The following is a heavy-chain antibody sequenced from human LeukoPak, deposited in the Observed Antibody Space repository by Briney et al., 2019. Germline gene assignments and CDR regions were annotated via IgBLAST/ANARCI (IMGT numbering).Heavy chain of an antibody. D-gene: IGHD5-18*01. CDR2: IIPVSGST. CDR3: AKEGNTALVTGYFDL. J-gene: IGHJ2*01. V-gene: IGHV1-69*13. Sequence: ASVKVPCKASGIFGSYVISWVRQAPGQGPEWMGGIIPVSGSTHYAQKFQGRLTITADESTSTVYMEMSSLRSEDTAMYYCAKEGNTALVTGYFDLWGRGTLVTVSA. CDR1: GIFGSYV.